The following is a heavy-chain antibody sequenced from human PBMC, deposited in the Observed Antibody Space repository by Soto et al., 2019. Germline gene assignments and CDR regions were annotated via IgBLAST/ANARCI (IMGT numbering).Heavy chain of an antibody. V-gene: IGHV1-8*01. D-gene: IGHD4-17*01. CDR2: MNPNSGNT. J-gene: IGHJ6*02. Sequence: QVQLVQSGAEVKKPGASVKVSCKASGYTFTSYDINWVRQATGQGLEWMGWMNPNSGNTGYAQKFQGRVTMTRNTSINTDYIKLSSRRSEDTAVYYCARVTTVTTADYYYYGMDVWGQGTTVTVSS. CDR1: GYTFTSYD. CDR3: ARVTTVTTADYYYYGMDV.